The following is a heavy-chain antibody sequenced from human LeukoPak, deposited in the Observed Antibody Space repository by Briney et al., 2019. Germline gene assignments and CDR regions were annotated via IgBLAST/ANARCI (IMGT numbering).Heavy chain of an antibody. CDR2: TSSDGTKK. D-gene: IGHD3-22*01. J-gene: IGHJ4*02. CDR3: ATDMYDSGGYFFEY. V-gene: IGHV3-30-3*01. CDR1: GFTFSTYA. Sequence: PGGSLRLSCAASGFTFSTYAVHWVRQAPGTGLESVAITSSDGTKKYYADSVKGRFTISRDNSKNTLFLQMNSLRPEDTAVYYCATDMYDSGGYFFEYWGQGTLVTVSS.